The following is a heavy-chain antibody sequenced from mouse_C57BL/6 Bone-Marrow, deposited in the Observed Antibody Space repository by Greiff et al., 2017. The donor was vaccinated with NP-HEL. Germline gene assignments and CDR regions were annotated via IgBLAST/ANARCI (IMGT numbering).Heavy chain of an antibody. D-gene: IGHD3-2*02. Sequence: QVQLQQSGAELAKPGASVKLSCKASGYTFTSYWMHWVKQRPGQGLEWIGYINPSSGYTKYNQKFKDKATLTADKSSSTAYMQLSSLTYEDSAVYYCARGTFRDYYAMDYWGRGTSVTVSS. V-gene: IGHV1-7*01. CDR2: INPSSGYT. J-gene: IGHJ4*01. CDR3: ARGTFRDYYAMDY. CDR1: GYTFTSYW.